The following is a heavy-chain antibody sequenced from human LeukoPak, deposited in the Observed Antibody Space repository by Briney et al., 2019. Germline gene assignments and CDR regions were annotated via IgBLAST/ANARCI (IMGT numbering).Heavy chain of an antibody. D-gene: IGHD2-15*01. CDR3: ARMGYCSGGSCYSGPPDAFDI. V-gene: IGHV3-7*01. CDR1: GFTFSSYW. Sequence: GGSLRLSCAASGFTFSSYWMSWVRQAPGKGLEWVANIKQDGSEKYYVDSVKGRFTISRDNAKNSLYLQMNRLRAEDTAVYYCARMGYCSGGSCYSGPPDAFDIWGQGTMVTVSS. CDR2: IKQDGSEK. J-gene: IGHJ3*02.